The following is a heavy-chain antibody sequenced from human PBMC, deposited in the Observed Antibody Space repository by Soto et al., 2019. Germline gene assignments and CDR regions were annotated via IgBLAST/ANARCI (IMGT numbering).Heavy chain of an antibody. CDR1: GGSSSSSSYY. CDR3: ARSGIAAAWWWFDP. Sequence: LETLSLTCTVSGGSSSSSSYYWGWIRQPPGKGLEWIGSIYYSGSTNYNPSLKSRVTISVDTSKNQFSLKLSSVTAADTAVYYCARSGIAAAWWWFDPWGQGTLVTVSS. CDR2: IYYSGST. D-gene: IGHD6-13*01. V-gene: IGHV4-39*07. J-gene: IGHJ5*02.